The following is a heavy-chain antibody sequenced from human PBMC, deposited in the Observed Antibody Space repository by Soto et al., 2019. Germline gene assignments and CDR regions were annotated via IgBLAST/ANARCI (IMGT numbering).Heavy chain of an antibody. V-gene: IGHV3-30*18. CDR2: ISYDGSNK. J-gene: IGHJ6*03. D-gene: IGHD3-3*01. Sequence: GSLRLSCAASGFTFSSYGMHWVRQAPGKGLEWVAVISYDGSNKYYADSVKGRFTISRDNSKNTLYLQMNSLRAEDTAVYYCAKEGYDFWSGYYTGNYMDVWGKGTTVTVSS. CDR1: GFTFSSYG. CDR3: AKEGYDFWSGYYTGNYMDV.